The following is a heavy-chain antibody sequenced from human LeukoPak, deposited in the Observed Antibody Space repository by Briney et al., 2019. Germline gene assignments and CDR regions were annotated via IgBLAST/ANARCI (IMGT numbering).Heavy chain of an antibody. V-gene: IGHV3-73*01. J-gene: IGHJ4*02. CDR3: TRQEDYGAISVD. Sequence: PGGSLRLSCAASGFIFSGSAMHWVRQASGKGLEWVGRIRGKTNNYATAYAASVKGRFTVSRDDSKTTTYLQMNSLKTEDTAVYYCTRQEDYGAISVDWGQGTLVTVSS. D-gene: IGHD4-23*01. CDR2: IRGKTNNYAT. CDR1: GFIFSGSA.